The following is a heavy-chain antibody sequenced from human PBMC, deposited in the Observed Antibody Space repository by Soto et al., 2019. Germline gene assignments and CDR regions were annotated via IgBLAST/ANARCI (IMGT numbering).Heavy chain of an antibody. V-gene: IGHV3-48*01. CDR2: ISSSRSTI. D-gene: IGHD2-2*01. CDR3: ARDCPGSSTTCYGNEWFDS. J-gene: IGHJ5*01. CDR1: GFTFSSYS. Sequence: EVQLVESGGGLVQPGGSLRLSCAASGFTFSSYSMNWVRQAPGKGLEWVSYISSSRSTIYYADPVKGRFTISRDNAKNSLYLQTNSLRAEDTAVYYCARDCPGSSTTCYGNEWFDSWGQGTLVTVSS.